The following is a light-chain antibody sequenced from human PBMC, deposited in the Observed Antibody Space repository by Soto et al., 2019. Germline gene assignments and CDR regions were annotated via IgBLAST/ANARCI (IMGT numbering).Light chain of an antibody. V-gene: IGKV1-39*01. CDR3: QQSDCTPIT. CDR2: AAS. CDR1: QSISKC. J-gene: IGKJ5*01. Sequence: IRMNKSPSSLSLTQGDRATITCRASQSISKCLAWHQQKPGKAPKLLIYAASSGPSGLPSSFSGSGSGTDFTPTISSLQPEDFAAYYCQQSDCTPITFGQGTRLEIK.